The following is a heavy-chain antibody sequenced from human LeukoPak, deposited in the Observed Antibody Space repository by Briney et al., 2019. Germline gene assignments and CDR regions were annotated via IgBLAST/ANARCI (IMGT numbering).Heavy chain of an antibody. Sequence: SVKVSCKASGGTFSSYAISWVRQAPGQGLEWMGGIIPVFGTANYAQKFQGRVTITADESTSTAYMELSSLRSEDTAVYYCARVYDYGDYRLDYWGQGTLVTVSS. D-gene: IGHD4-17*01. CDR1: GGTFSSYA. CDR3: ARVYDYGDYRLDY. J-gene: IGHJ4*02. V-gene: IGHV1-69*13. CDR2: IIPVFGTA.